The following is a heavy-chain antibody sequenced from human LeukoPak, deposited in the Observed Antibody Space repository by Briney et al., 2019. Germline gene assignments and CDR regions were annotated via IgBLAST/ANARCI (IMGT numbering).Heavy chain of an antibody. J-gene: IGHJ4*02. V-gene: IGHV3-23*01. CDR2: ISGSGGST. Sequence: PGGSLRLSCAASGFTFSSYAMSWVRQAPGKGLEWVSAISGSGGSTYYADSVKGRFTISRDNSKNTLYLQMDSLRAEDTAVYYCAKPRIAVVPVAPFDYWGQGTLVTVSS. D-gene: IGHD6-19*01. CDR1: GFTFSSYA. CDR3: AKPRIAVVPVAPFDY.